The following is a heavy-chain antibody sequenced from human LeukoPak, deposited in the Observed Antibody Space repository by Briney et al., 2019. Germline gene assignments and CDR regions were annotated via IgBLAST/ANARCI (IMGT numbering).Heavy chain of an antibody. CDR1: GGTFSSYA. D-gene: IGHD3-16*02. J-gene: IGHJ4*02. Sequence: AASVKVSCKASGGTFSSYAISWVRQAPGQGLEWMGGIIPIFGTANYAQKFQGRATITADESTSTAYMELSSLRSEDTAVYYCARNIITFGGVIVGFDYWGQGTLVTVSS. V-gene: IGHV1-69*13. CDR3: ARNIITFGGVIVGFDY. CDR2: IIPIFGTA.